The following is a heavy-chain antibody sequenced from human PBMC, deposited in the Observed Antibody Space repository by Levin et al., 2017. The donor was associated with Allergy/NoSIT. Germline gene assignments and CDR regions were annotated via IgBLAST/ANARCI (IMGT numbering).Heavy chain of an antibody. CDR3: AREEVVIAAAGTQTNWFDP. V-gene: IGHV1-2*02. Sequence: ASVKVSCKASGYTFTGYYMHWVRQAPGQGLEWMGWINPNSGGTNYAQKFQGRVTMTRDTSISTAYMELSRLRSDDTAVYYCAREEVVIAAAGTQTNWFDPWGQGTLVTVSS. J-gene: IGHJ5*02. D-gene: IGHD6-13*01. CDR2: INPNSGGT. CDR1: GYTFTGYY.